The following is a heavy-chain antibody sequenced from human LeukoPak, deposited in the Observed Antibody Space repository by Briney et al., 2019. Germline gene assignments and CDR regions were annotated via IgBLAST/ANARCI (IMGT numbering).Heavy chain of an antibody. J-gene: IGHJ4*02. Sequence: SETLSLTCTASGGPISSGIHFWGWIRQPPGKGPEWIATIHHTGTTFYNPSLKSRVTIFVDTSKNQFFLRLSSMTAADTAVYYCARAYVYYGSGSYYNYWGQGTLVTVSS. CDR1: GGPISSGIHF. D-gene: IGHD3-10*01. CDR3: ARAYVYYGSGSYYNY. CDR2: IHHTGTT. V-gene: IGHV4-39*07.